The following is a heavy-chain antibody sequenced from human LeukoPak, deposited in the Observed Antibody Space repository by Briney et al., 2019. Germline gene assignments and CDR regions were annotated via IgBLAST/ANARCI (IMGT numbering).Heavy chain of an antibody. CDR2: IYHSGST. Sequence: PSETLSLTCAVSGGSISSRNWWSWVRQPPGKGLEWIGEIYHSGSTNYNPSLKTRVTISVDKSKNQFSLKLSSVTAADTAVYYCARAKPKNMVRGLIMRRESRYYFDYWGQGTLVTVS. CDR3: ARAKPKNMVRGLIMRRESRYYFDY. V-gene: IGHV4-4*02. J-gene: IGHJ4*02. D-gene: IGHD3-10*01. CDR1: GGSISSRNW.